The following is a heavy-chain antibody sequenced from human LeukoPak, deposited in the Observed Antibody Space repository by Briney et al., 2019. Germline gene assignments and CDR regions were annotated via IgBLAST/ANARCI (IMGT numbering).Heavy chain of an antibody. CDR1: GGSFSGYY. CDR2: IYHSGST. V-gene: IGHV4-34*01. D-gene: IGHD2-2*01. J-gene: IGHJ6*03. Sequence: SETLSLTCAVCGGSFSGYYWSWIRQPPGKGLEWIGEIYHSGSTNYNPSLKSRVTISVDKSKNQFSLKLSSVTAADTAVYYCARAPAVVYYYYYMDVWGKGTTVTVS. CDR3: ARAPAVVYYYYYMDV.